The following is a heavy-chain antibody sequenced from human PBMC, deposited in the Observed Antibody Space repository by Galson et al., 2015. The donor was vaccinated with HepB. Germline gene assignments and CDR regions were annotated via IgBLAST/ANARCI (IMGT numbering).Heavy chain of an antibody. CDR1: GYTFTSYY. CDR2: INPSGGST. Sequence: SVKVSCKASGYTFTSYYMHWVRQAPGQGLEWMGIINPSGGSTSYAQKFQGRVTMTRDTSTSTVYMELSSLRSEDTAVYYCARDSAARIQLWHFDYWGQGTLVTVSS. CDR3: ARDSAARIQLWHFDY. J-gene: IGHJ4*02. D-gene: IGHD5-18*01. V-gene: IGHV1-46*01.